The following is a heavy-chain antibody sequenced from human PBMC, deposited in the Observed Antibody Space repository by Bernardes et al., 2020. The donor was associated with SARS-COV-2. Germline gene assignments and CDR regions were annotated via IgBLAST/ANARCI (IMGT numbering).Heavy chain of an antibody. Sequence: VGSLRLSCAASGFTLRSYWIHWVRQAPGKGLVWVSRINTDGSTTNYADSVKGRFAISRDNAKSTVYLQMHSLRDEDTAVYYCVRSAFVSGRGYYFDYWGQGTLVTVSS. CDR2: INTDGSTT. CDR1: GFTLRSYW. V-gene: IGHV3-74*01. CDR3: VRSAFVSGRGYYFDY. J-gene: IGHJ4*02. D-gene: IGHD3-16*01.